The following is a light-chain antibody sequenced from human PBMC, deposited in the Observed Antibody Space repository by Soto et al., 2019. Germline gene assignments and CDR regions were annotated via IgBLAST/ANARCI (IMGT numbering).Light chain of an antibody. CDR1: QSLVHNDGNTY. Sequence: DIVMTQTPLSSPVTLGQAASISCRSSQSLVHNDGNTYLSWFHQRPGQPPRLLTYKVSDRCSGVQDRFSGSGAGPDFTLTISSLEAEAVGVYYCMQAKQSYWTVGQGTKVDI. J-gene: IGKJ1*01. CDR3: MQAKQSYWT. CDR2: KVS. V-gene: IGKV2-24*01.